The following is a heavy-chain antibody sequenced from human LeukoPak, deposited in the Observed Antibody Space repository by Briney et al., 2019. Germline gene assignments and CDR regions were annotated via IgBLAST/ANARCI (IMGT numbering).Heavy chain of an antibody. CDR1: GGSFSGYY. V-gene: IGHV4-34*01. J-gene: IGHJ4*02. D-gene: IGHD4-17*01. CDR3: ARHGDYVGVDY. CDR2: INHRGST. Sequence: SETLSLTCAVYGGSFSGYYWGWIRQPPGKGLEWIGEINHRGSTNYNPSLKSRVTISVDTPKNQFSLKLSSVTAADTAVYYCARHGDYVGVDYWGQGTLVTVSS.